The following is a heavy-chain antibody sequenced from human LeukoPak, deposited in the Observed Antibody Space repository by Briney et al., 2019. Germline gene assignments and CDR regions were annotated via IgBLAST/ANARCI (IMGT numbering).Heavy chain of an antibody. CDR1: GFTFSSYG. J-gene: IGHJ5*02. Sequence: WGSLRLSCAASGFTFSSYGMHWVRQAPGKGLEWVAVISYDGSNKYYADSVKGRFTISRDNSKNTLYLQMNSLRAEDTAVYYCAKDSDCTNGVCYSLDPWGQGTLVTVSS. D-gene: IGHD2-8*01. V-gene: IGHV3-30*18. CDR3: AKDSDCTNGVCYSLDP. CDR2: ISYDGSNK.